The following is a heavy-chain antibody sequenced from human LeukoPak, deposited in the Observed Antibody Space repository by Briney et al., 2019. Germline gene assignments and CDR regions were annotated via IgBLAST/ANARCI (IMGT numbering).Heavy chain of an antibody. D-gene: IGHD6-13*01. Sequence: GGSLRLSCAAAGFTFSRYAMHWVRQAPGKGLEWVALIWYDGSDKYYADSVKGRFTISRDNSKNPLYLQMHSLRAEDPAVYYCASGPGGSSRTFDSWGQGTLVTVSS. J-gene: IGHJ4*02. CDR2: IWYDGSDK. CDR3: ASGPGGSSRTFDS. CDR1: GFTFSRYA. V-gene: IGHV3-33*01.